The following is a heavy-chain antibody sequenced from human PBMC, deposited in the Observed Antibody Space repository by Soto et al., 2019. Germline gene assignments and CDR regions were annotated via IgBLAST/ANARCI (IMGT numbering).Heavy chain of an antibody. D-gene: IGHD6-19*01. J-gene: IGHJ4*02. V-gene: IGHV1-2*02. Sequence: QVQLVQSGAEVAKPGASVKVSCNTSEYTFTGYYLHWVRQAPGQGLEWMGWINPNGGGTIYAQKFQGRLTMTRDTSITTAYMELSRLRSDDTAVYYCATSSDWSPLLDYWGQGTLVTVSS. CDR1: EYTFTGYY. CDR2: INPNGGGT. CDR3: ATSSDWSPLLDY.